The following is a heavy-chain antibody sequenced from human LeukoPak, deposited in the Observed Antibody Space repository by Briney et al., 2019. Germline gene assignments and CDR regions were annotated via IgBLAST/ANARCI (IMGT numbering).Heavy chain of an antibody. CDR2: ISAYNGNT. Sequence: ASVKVSCKASGYTFTSYGISWVRQAPGQGLEWMGWISAYNGNTNYAQKLQGRVTMTTDTSTSTAYMELRSLKSDDTAVYYCARRALGYCSGGSCITSWGQGTMVTVSS. CDR1: GYTFTSYG. V-gene: IGHV1-18*01. D-gene: IGHD2-15*01. CDR3: ARRALGYCSGGSCITS. J-gene: IGHJ3*01.